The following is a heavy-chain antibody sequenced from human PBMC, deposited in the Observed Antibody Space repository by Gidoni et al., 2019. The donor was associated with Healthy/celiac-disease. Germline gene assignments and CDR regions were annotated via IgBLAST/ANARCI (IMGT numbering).Heavy chain of an antibody. CDR3: ARIEKSNPDYYDSSARDY. CDR1: GYTFTSYY. Sequence: QVQLVPSGAEVQKPGASVAVSCKASGYTFTSYYMHWVRQPPGQGLEWMAIINPSGGSAGYGQKFQGRVTMTRDTSTSTVYMELSSLKSEHTAMYYCARIEKSNPDYYDSSARDYWGQGTLVTVSS. D-gene: IGHD3-22*01. CDR2: INPSGGSA. J-gene: IGHJ4*02. V-gene: IGHV1-46*03.